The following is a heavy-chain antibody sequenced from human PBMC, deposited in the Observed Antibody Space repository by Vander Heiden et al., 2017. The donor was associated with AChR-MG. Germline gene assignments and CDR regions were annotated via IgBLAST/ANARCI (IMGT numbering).Heavy chain of an antibody. Sequence: EVQLVESGGGLVQPGGSRRLSCAAAGFTFSSYWMTWVRQAPGKGLEWVGNINQDGTDSYYVDSVKGRFTISRDNAKNSVYLQMNSLRAEDTAVYYCLVMEAPWGQGTLVTVSS. D-gene: IGHD2-15*01. CDR2: INQDGTDS. V-gene: IGHV3-7*01. CDR3: LVMEAP. CDR1: GFTFSSYW. J-gene: IGHJ5*02.